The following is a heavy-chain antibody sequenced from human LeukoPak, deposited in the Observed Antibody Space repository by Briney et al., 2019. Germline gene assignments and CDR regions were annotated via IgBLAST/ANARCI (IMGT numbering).Heavy chain of an antibody. J-gene: IGHJ6*02. D-gene: IGHD3-9*01. Sequence: GASVKVSCKASGYTFTSYAMHWVRQAPGQRLEWMGWINAGNGNTKYSQKFQGSVTITRDTSASTAYMELSSLRSEDTAVYYCARDGIRYFDYYYYYGMDVWGQGTTVTVSS. V-gene: IGHV1-3*01. CDR1: GYTFTSYA. CDR2: INAGNGNT. CDR3: ARDGIRYFDYYYYYGMDV.